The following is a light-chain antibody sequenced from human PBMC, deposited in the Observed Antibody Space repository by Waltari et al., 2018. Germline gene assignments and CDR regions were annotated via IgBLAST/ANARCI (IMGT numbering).Light chain of an antibody. Sequence: SCRASQSVNRYLAWYQQRPGQAPRLLIYDASSRATGIPARFSGSGSETDFTLTISSLEPEDFAVYYCQQRGKWPLTFGQGTKVEIK. CDR3: QQRGKWPLT. CDR2: DAS. J-gene: IGKJ1*01. CDR1: QSVNRY. V-gene: IGKV3-11*01.